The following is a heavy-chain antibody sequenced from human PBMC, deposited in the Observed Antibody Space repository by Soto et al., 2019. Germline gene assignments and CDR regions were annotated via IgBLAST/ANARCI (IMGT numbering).Heavy chain of an antibody. V-gene: IGHV3-30*09. J-gene: IGHJ4*01. CDR2: ISYDGSKE. CDR3: VRYWMGGACFTASRDY. Sequence: QEQMVQSGGGVLQPGRSLRLSCAASPFTFRSYSMHWHRQAPGKGLEWVTSISYDGSKESYADSVNGRFAVSRDNFKNALYLQFIGLRPEDTAVYYCVRYWMGGACFTASRDYWG. D-gene: IGHD2-21*02. CDR1: PFTFRSYS.